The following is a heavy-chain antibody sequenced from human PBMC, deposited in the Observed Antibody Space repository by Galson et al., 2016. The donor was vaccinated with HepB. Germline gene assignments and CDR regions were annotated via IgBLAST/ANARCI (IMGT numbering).Heavy chain of an antibody. V-gene: IGHV4-39*01. CDR2: IYYSGYT. J-gene: IGHJ4*02. D-gene: IGHD6-13*01. CDR3: ARLPYGSNWSPLYYFDY. CDR1: GGSIRSTTYY. Sequence: SETLSLTCTVSGGSIRSTTYYWGWIRQPPGKGLEWIGNIYYSGYTKHNPSLKSRVTISVDTSKSQFSLNLSSVTPADTAVYYCARLPYGSNWSPLYYFDYWGQGTLVIVSS.